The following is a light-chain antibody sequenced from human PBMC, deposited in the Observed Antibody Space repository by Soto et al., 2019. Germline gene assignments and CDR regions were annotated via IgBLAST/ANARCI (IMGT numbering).Light chain of an antibody. CDR2: DMS. V-gene: IGKV3-11*01. CDR1: ESVSGH. CDR3: QQRSNWPLT. Sequence: EIVLTQSPATLSLSPGERATLSCRASESVSGHLAWYQQKVGQRPRLLIYDMSNRATDIPARFSGSGSGTDFTLTIASLQPEDFAVYFCQQRSNWPLTFGGGTKVEIK. J-gene: IGKJ4*01.